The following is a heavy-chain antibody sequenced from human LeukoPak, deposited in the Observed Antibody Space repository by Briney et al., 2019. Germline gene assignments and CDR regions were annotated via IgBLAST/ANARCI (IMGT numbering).Heavy chain of an antibody. CDR2: IGSSSSYI. Sequence: GGSLRLSCAASGFTFSSYSMNWVRQAPGKGLEWVSSIGSSSSYIYYADSVKGRFTISRDNAKNSLYLQMNSLRAEDTAVYYCARQAVDTAMVKDAFDIWGQGTMGTVSS. D-gene: IGHD5-18*01. V-gene: IGHV3-21*01. CDR3: ARQAVDTAMVKDAFDI. J-gene: IGHJ3*02. CDR1: GFTFSSYS.